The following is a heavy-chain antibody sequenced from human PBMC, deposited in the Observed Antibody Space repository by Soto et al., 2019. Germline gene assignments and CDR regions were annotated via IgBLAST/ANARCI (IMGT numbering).Heavy chain of an antibody. V-gene: IGHV4-30-2*01. Sequence: SETLSLTCAVSGGSISSGGYSWSWIRQPPGKGLEWIGYIYHSGSTYYNPSLKSRVTISVDTSKNQFSLKLSSLTAADTAVYYCARDRDGGHNWFDPWGQGTLVTVSS. CDR3: ARDRDGGHNWFDP. CDR1: GGSISSGGYS. CDR2: IYHSGST. J-gene: IGHJ5*02. D-gene: IGHD3-10*01.